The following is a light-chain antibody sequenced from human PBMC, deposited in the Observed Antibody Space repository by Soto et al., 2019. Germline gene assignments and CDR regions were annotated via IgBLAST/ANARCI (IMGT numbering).Light chain of an antibody. J-gene: IGKJ1*01. Sequence: DIQMTQSPSTLSASVGDRVTITCRASQSISSWLAWYQQKPGKAPKLLIYKASSLEGGVPSRFSGSGSGTEFTLTISSLQPDDFATYYCQQYNSYPTFGQGTKVDI. CDR1: QSISSW. CDR2: KAS. CDR3: QQYNSYPT. V-gene: IGKV1-5*03.